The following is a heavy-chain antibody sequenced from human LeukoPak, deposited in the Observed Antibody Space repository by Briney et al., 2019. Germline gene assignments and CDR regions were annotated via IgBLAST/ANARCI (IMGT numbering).Heavy chain of an antibody. Sequence: GGSLRLSCAASGFTFSSTWMNWVRQGPGKGLEWVSSISSSSSYIYYADSVKGRFTISRDNAKNSLYLQMNSLRAEDTAVYYCARDRLVVVVAATPPGNWFDPWGQGTLVTVSS. CDR3: ARDRLVVVVAATPPGNWFDP. CDR2: ISSSSSYI. V-gene: IGHV3-21*01. D-gene: IGHD2-15*01. J-gene: IGHJ5*02. CDR1: GFTFSSTW.